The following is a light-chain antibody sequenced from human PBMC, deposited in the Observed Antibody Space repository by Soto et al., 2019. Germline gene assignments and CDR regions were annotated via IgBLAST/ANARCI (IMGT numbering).Light chain of an antibody. J-gene: IGKJ4*01. Sequence: ETVLTQSPGTLSLSPGERATLPCRASQSVSSSYLACYKQKPGQAPRLLIYGASSRATGIPDRFSGSGSGTDFTLTISRLEPEDFEVYYCQQYGSSPLTFGGGTKVEIK. CDR3: QQYGSSPLT. CDR2: GAS. CDR1: QSVSSSY. V-gene: IGKV3-20*01.